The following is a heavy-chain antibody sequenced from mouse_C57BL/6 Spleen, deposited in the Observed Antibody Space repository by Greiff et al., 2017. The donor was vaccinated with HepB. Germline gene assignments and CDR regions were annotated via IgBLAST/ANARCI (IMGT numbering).Heavy chain of an antibody. CDR3: ARVVFGRGSYYAMDY. V-gene: IGHV1-82*01. CDR2: IYPGDGDT. Sequence: VQLQQSGPELVKPGASVKISCKASGYAFSSSWMNWVKQRPGKGLEWIGRIYPGDGDTNYIGKFEGKATLTADTYSSTAYMQLSSLTSEDSAVYFCARVVFGRGSYYAMDYWGQGTAVTVSS. J-gene: IGHJ4*01. CDR1: GYAFSSSW.